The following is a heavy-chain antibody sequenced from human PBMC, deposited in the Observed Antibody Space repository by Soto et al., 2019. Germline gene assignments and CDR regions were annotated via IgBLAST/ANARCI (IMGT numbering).Heavy chain of an antibody. J-gene: IGHJ4*02. V-gene: IGHV6-1*01. D-gene: IGHD3-10*01. Sequence: SQTLSLTCAISGDSVPSNSAAWNWTRQSPSRGLEWLGRTFYRSKWYNDYAESVKSRITINPDTSKNQFSLQLNSVTPEDTAVYYCARESTMVRGVINPLDYWGQGTLVTVSS. CDR2: TFYRSKWYN. CDR1: GDSVPSNSAA. CDR3: ARESTMVRGVINPLDY.